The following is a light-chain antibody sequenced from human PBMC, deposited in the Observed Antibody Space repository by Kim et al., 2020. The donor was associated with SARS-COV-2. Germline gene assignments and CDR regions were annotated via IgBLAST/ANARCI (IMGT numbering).Light chain of an antibody. CDR3: VLYISSGIWV. J-gene: IGLJ3*02. CDR1: PRPVSKNSY. CDR2: IAN. Sequence: GRRVHLPCGLTPRPVSKNSYPAWYQPAPGQAPRTLLYIANSHSARVPDRFSGSILGNKAALTITGAQADDECDYYCVLYISSGIWVFGGGTQLTV. V-gene: IGLV8-61*01.